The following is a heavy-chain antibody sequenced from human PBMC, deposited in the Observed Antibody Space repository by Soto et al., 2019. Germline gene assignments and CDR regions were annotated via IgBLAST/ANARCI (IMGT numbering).Heavy chain of an antibody. Sequence: VASVKVSCKASGYTFTTYAMHWVRQAPGQRLEWMGWINAGNGNTKYSQKFQGRVTITRDTSASTAYMELSSLRSEDTAVYYCARAGYFYDYVWGSYRTGPSYYYYGMDAWGQGTKVTAP. CDR1: GYTFTTYA. V-gene: IGHV1-3*01. CDR2: INAGNGNT. CDR3: ARAGYFYDYVWGSYRTGPSYYYYGMDA. D-gene: IGHD3-16*02. J-gene: IGHJ6*02.